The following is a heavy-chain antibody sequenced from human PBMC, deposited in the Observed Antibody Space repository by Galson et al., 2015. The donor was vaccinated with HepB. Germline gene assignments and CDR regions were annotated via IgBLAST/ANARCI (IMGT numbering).Heavy chain of an antibody. V-gene: IGHV4-59*01. J-gene: IGHJ6*02. Sequence: LTCAVSGGSITNYYWNWIRQPPGKGLEYIGYIYYSGSTNYNPSLKSLVTISVDTSKNQFSLKLNSVTAADTAVYYCARGKYYDILTGYYEYYGMDVWGQGTTVTVSS. CDR1: GGSITNYY. CDR3: ARGKYYDILTGYYEYYGMDV. CDR2: IYYSGST. D-gene: IGHD3-9*01.